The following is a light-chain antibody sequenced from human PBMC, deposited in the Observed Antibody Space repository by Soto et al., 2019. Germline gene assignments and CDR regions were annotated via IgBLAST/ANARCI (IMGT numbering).Light chain of an antibody. Sequence: EIVLTQSPGTLSLSPGERATLSCRASQSVSSSYLAWYQQKPGQAPRLLIYGVSSRATGIPDRFSGSGSGTDFTLTISRLEPEGFAVYYCQQYGSSPPVTFGQGTRLEIK. V-gene: IGKV3-20*01. CDR3: QQYGSSPPVT. CDR2: GVS. CDR1: QSVSSSY. J-gene: IGKJ5*01.